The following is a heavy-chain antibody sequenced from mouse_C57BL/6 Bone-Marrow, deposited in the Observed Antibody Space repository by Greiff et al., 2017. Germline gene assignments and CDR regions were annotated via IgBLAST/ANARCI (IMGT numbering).Heavy chain of an antibody. D-gene: IGHD1-1*02. V-gene: IGHV1-54*01. CDR3: ARGWPDY. J-gene: IGHJ2*01. CDR1: GYAFTNYL. Sequence: VPLQQSGAELVRPGTSVKVSCKASGYAFTNYLIEWVKQRPGQGLEWIGVINPGSGGTNYNEKFKGKATLTADKSSSTAYMQLSSLTSEDSAVYFCARGWPDYWSQGTTLTVSS. CDR2: INPGSGGT.